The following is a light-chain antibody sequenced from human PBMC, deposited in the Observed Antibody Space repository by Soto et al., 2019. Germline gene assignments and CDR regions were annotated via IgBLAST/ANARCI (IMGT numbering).Light chain of an antibody. Sequence: QSALTQPRSVSGSPGQSVTISCTGTSSDVGGYNYVSWYQQHPGKAPKLMIYDVSKRPSGVSDRFSGSKSGNTASLTISGFQAEDEADYYCCSYAGSYVFGTGTKVTVL. CDR2: DVS. CDR3: CSYAGSYV. CDR1: SSDVGGYNY. J-gene: IGLJ1*01. V-gene: IGLV2-11*01.